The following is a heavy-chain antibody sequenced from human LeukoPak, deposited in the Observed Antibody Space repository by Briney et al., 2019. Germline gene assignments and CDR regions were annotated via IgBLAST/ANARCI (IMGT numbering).Heavy chain of an antibody. J-gene: IGHJ3*02. CDR3: AKGRGTFGAIISDAFDI. CDR1: GFTFSSYS. CDR2: VSGSGGTT. D-gene: IGHD3-3*01. Sequence: GGSLRLSCAASGFTFSSYSMNWVRQAPGKGLEWVAIVSGSGGTTDYADSVKGRFTISRDNSNNMVYLQLKSLRVEDTAVYYCAKGRGTFGAIISDAFDIWGQGTLVTVSS. V-gene: IGHV3-23*01.